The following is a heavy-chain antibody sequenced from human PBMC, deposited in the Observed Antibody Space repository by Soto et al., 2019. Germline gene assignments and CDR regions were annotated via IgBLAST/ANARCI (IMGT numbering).Heavy chain of an antibody. CDR2: IWYDGSNK. CDR3: ARDPAQRGYCTNGVCYAFDI. V-gene: IGHV3-33*01. CDR1: GFTFSSYG. D-gene: IGHD2-8*01. J-gene: IGHJ3*02. Sequence: GGSLRLSCAASGFTFSSYGMHWVRQAPGKGLEWVAVIWYDGSNKYYADSVKGRFTISRDNSKNTLYLQMNSLRAEDTAVYYCARDPAQRGYCTNGVCYAFDIWGQGTMVTVSS.